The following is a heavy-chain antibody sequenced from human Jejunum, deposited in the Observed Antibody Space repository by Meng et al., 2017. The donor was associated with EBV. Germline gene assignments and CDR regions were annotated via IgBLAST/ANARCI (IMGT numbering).Heavy chain of an antibody. D-gene: IGHD3-16*01. CDR3: SRDLRGPFDY. CDR1: GYTFSNYW. CDR2: INEDGTHT. Sequence: VELVGSGGGLVQPGGSLRLSCVGSGYTFSNYWMHWVRQTPGKGLVWVSRINEDGTHTDYADSVKGRFTISRDNAKNTLTLQMNSLRVEDTAVYYCSRDLRGPFDYWGQGTLVTVSS. V-gene: IGHV3-74*01. J-gene: IGHJ4*02.